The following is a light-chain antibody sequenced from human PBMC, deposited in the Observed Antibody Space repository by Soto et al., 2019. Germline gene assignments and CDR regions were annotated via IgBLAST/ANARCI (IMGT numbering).Light chain of an antibody. J-gene: IGKJ3*01. Sequence: EIVLTQSPGTLSLSPGERATLSCRASQSVSRSYLAWYQQKPGQAPRLLIYGASSRAAGITDRFSGIGSGTDFTLTISRLEPEDFAVYYCHQYAASPLTFGPGTKVDVK. CDR2: GAS. CDR3: HQYAASPLT. CDR1: QSVSRSY. V-gene: IGKV3-20*01.